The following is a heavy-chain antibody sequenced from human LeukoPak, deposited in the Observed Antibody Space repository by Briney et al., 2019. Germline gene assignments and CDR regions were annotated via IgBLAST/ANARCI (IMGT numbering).Heavy chain of an antibody. D-gene: IGHD3-16*02. CDR1: GGSISSGSYY. V-gene: IGHV4-61*02. CDR2: IYTSGST. Sequence: PSETLSLTCTVSGGSISSGSYYWSWLRQPAGTGLEWIGRIYTSGSTNYNPSLKSRVTISVDTSKNQFSLKLTSVTAADTAVYYCARTWLYPYYFDYWGQGTLVTVSS. J-gene: IGHJ4*02. CDR3: ARTWLYPYYFDY.